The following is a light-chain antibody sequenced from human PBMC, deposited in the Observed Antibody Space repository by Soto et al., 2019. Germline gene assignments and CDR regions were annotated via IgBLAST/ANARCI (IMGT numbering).Light chain of an antibody. CDR2: GAS. V-gene: IGKV3-15*01. CDR1: QSVSSN. CDR3: QQYNNWPALT. J-gene: IGKJ4*01. Sequence: EIVLTQSPATLSLSPGERATLSCRASQSVSSNLAWYQQKPGQAPRLLIYGASTRATGISGRFSGSGSGTEFTLTISSLQSEDIAVYYCQQYNNWPALTFGGGTKVDIK.